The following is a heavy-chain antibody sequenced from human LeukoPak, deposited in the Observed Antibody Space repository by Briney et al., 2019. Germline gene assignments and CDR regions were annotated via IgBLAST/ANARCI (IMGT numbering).Heavy chain of an antibody. Sequence: PGGSLRLSCAASGFTFSSYEVNWVRQAPGKGLEWVSYISSSGSTMYYADSVKGRFTISRDSAKNSLYLQMNSLRAEDTAVYYCARGKVFWSGYGYCFDYWGQGTLVTVSS. CDR3: ARGKVFWSGYGYCFDY. J-gene: IGHJ4*02. V-gene: IGHV3-48*03. CDR2: ISSSGSTM. CDR1: GFTFSSYE. D-gene: IGHD3-3*01.